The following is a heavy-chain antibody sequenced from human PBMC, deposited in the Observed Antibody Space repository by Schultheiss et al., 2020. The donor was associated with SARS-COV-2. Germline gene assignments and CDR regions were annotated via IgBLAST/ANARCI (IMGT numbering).Heavy chain of an antibody. CDR3: ARAVTTGYYYMDV. CDR2: IYYSGST. CDR1: YGSINTYY. J-gene: IGHJ6*03. D-gene: IGHD4-11*01. V-gene: IGHV4-59*12. Sequence: SETLSLTCTVSYGSINTYYWAWIRQPPGKGLEWIGYIYYSGSTYYNPSLKSRVTISVDTSKNQFSLKLSSVTAADTAVYYCARAVTTGYYYMDVWGKGTTVTVSS.